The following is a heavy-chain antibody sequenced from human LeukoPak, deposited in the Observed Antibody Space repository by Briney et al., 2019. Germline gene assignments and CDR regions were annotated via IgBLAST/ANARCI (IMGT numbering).Heavy chain of an antibody. CDR2: ISPYNGKT. CDR1: GYTFSIYG. Sequence: ASVKASCKASGYTFSIYGISWVRQAPGQGLEWMGWISPYNGKTNSAQKVQGRVTMTTDTSTSTAYMELRSLRSDDTAVYYCARVEKIAVGGRDYFDYWGQGTLVTVSS. V-gene: IGHV1-18*01. CDR3: ARVEKIAVGGRDYFDY. D-gene: IGHD6-19*01. J-gene: IGHJ4*02.